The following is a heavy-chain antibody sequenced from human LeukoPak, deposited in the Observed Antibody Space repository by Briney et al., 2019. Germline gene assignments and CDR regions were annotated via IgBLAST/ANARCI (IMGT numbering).Heavy chain of an antibody. CDR3: ARGTMVFSTSRSFDN. CDR2: ITYDGSDK. V-gene: IGHV3-30-3*01. CDR1: GFTFSTYA. Sequence: GRSLRLSCAASGFTFSTYAMHWVRQAPGKGLEWVAVITYDGSDKYYADSVKGRFTISRDNSKNTVYLQMNSLRAEDTAIYSCARGTMVFSTSRSFDNWGQGTLVTVSS. D-gene: IGHD3-10*01. J-gene: IGHJ4*02.